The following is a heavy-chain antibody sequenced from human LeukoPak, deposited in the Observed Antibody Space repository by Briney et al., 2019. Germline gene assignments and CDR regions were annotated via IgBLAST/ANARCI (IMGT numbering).Heavy chain of an antibody. CDR1: GYSISSGYY. CDR3: ARDSYLGYCSGGSCYRDAFDI. V-gene: IGHV4-38-2*02. Sequence: SETLSLTCTVSGYSISSGYYWGWIRQPPGKGLEWIGSIYHSGSTYYNPSLKSRVTISVDTSKNQFSLKLSSVTAADTAVYYCARDSYLGYCSGGSCYRDAFDIWGQGTMVTVSS. J-gene: IGHJ3*02. D-gene: IGHD2-15*01. CDR2: IYHSGST.